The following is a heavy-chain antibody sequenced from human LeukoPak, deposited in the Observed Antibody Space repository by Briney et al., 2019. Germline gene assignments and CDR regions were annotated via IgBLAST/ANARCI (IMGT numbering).Heavy chain of an antibody. J-gene: IGHJ4*02. CDR1: GFTFSSYG. CDR3: VRGEMATGYFDY. V-gene: IGHV3-33*01. D-gene: IGHD5-24*01. Sequence: GGSLRLSCAASGFTFSSYGMHWVRQAPGKGLEGVAVIWFDGSNKYYADSVKGRFTISRDNSRNTVYLQMNSLRVEDTALYYCVRGEMATGYFDYWDQGTLVTVSS. CDR2: IWFDGSNK.